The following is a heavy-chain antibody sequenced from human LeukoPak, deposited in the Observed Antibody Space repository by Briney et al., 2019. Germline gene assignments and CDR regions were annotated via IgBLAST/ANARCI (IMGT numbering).Heavy chain of an antibody. CDR1: GYSFTSYW. CDR2: IYPGDSDT. D-gene: IGHD3-10*01. J-gene: IGHJ4*02. CDR3: ATNYYGSGSYSDPFDY. Sequence: GESLKISCKGSGYSFTSYWIGWMRQMPGKGLEWMGIIYPGDSDTRYSPSFQGQVTISADKSISTAYLQWSSLKASDTAMYYCATNYYGSGSYSDPFDYWGQGTLVTVSS. V-gene: IGHV5-51*01.